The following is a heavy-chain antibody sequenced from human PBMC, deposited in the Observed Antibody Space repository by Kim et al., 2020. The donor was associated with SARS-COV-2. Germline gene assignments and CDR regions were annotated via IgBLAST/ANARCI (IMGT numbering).Heavy chain of an antibody. CDR2: IYYSGNT. CDR3: ARHSEWELLSH. V-gene: IGHV4-39*01. J-gene: IGHJ4*02. Sequence: SETLSLTCTVSGASISGSSYYWGWIRQPPGKGLEWIGSIYYSGNTYYNPSLKSRVTMFVDTSKSQFSLKLSSLTAADTAVYYCARHSEWELLSHWGQGTLVTVSS. CDR1: GASISGSSYY. D-gene: IGHD1-26*01.